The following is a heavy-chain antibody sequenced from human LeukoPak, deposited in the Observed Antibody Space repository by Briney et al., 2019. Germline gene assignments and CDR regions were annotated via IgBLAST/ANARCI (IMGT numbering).Heavy chain of an antibody. CDR3: ARELYYYDSSGYSNWFDP. CDR1: GYTFTSYG. V-gene: IGHV1-18*01. D-gene: IGHD3-22*01. J-gene: IGHJ5*02. Sequence: GASVKVSCKASGYTFTSYGISWVRQAPGQGLEWMGWISAYNGNTNYAQKLQGRVTMTTDTPTSTAYMELRSLRSDDTAVYYCARELYYYDSSGYSNWFDPWGQGTLVTVSS. CDR2: ISAYNGNT.